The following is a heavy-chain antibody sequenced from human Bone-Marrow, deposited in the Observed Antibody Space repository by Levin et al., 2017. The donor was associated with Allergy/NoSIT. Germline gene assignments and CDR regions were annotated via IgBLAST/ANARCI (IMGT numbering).Heavy chain of an antibody. CDR1: GFTFSSYA. CDR2: ISYDGSNK. D-gene: IGHD1-26*01. V-gene: IGHV3-30*04. Sequence: SLKISCAASGFTFSSYAMHWVRQAPGKGLEWVAVISYDGSNKYYADSVKGRFTISRDNSKNTLYLQMNSLRAEDTAVYYCARDRSGSYYGPFDYWGQGTLVTVSS. CDR3: ARDRSGSYYGPFDY. J-gene: IGHJ4*02.